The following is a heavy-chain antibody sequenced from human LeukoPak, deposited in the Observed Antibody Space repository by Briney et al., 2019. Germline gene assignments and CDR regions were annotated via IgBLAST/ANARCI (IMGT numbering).Heavy chain of an antibody. CDR1: GFTFSSYA. D-gene: IGHD3-22*01. Sequence: GGSLRLSCAASGFTFSSYAMSWVRQAPGKGLEWVSAISGSGGSIYYADSVKGRFTISRDNSKNTLYLQMNSLRAEDTAVYYCAKVSGSVGLLTPSFDYWGQGTLVTVSS. CDR2: ISGSGGSI. V-gene: IGHV3-23*01. CDR3: AKVSGSVGLLTPSFDY. J-gene: IGHJ4*02.